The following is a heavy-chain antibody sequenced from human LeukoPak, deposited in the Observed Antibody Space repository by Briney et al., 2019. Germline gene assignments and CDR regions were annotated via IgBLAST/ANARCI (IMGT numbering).Heavy chain of an antibody. V-gene: IGHV4-59*01. D-gene: IGHD3-9*01. J-gene: IGHJ6*02. Sequence: SETLSLTCTVSGGSISSYYWSWIRQPPGKGLEWIGYIYYSGSTNYNPSLKGRVTISVDTSKNQFSLKLSSVTAADTAVYYCARAYYDILTGYYSPVGMDVWGQGTTVTVSS. CDR2: IYYSGST. CDR3: ARAYYDILTGYYSPVGMDV. CDR1: GGSISSYY.